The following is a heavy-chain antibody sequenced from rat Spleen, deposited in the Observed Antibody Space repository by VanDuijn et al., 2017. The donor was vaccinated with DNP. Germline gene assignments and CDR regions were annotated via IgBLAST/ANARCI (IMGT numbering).Heavy chain of an antibody. CDR1: GFTFTNFY. CDR3: AKSAYSSYAMDA. D-gene: IGHD1-2*01. Sequence: EVQLVESGGGLVQPGGSLKLSCPASGFTFTNFYMAWVRQPPKKGLEWVATISTSGTRTYYPDSVKGRFTISRDNVKSSLYLQMSSLKSEDTATYYCAKSAYSSYAMDAWGQGTSVTVSS. CDR2: ISTSGTRT. J-gene: IGHJ4*01. V-gene: IGHV5-25*01.